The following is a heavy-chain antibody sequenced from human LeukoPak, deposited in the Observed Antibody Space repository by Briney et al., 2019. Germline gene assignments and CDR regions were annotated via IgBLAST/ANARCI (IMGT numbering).Heavy chain of an antibody. CDR2: IYYSGST. CDR3: ARDVRRVVPALNWFDP. Sequence: SETLSLTCTVSGGSISSSSYYWGWIRQPPGKGLEWIGSIYYSGSTYYNPSLESRVTISVDTSKNQFSLKLSSVTAADTAVYYCARDVRRVVPALNWFDPWGQGTLVTVSS. J-gene: IGHJ5*02. V-gene: IGHV4-39*07. CDR1: GGSISSSSYY. D-gene: IGHD2-2*01.